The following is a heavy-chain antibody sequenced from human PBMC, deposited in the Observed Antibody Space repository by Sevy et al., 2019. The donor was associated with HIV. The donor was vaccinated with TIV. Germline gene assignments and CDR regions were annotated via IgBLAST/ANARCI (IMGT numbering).Heavy chain of an antibody. CDR2: IYYSGST. J-gene: IGHJ5*02. D-gene: IGHD6-13*01. CDR3: ARVRSSSWTHNWFDP. V-gene: IGHV4-59*01. CDR1: GGSISSYY. Sequence: SETLSLTCTVSGGSISSYYWSWIRQPPGKGLEWTGYIYYSGSTNYNPSLKSRVTISVDTSKNQFSLKLSSVTAADTAVYYYARVRSSSWTHNWFDPWGQGTLVTVSS.